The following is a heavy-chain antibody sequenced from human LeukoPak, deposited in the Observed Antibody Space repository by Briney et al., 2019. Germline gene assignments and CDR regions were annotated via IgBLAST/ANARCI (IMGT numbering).Heavy chain of an antibody. CDR1: GFTVSSNY. D-gene: IGHD6-19*01. V-gene: IGHV3-53*01. J-gene: IGHJ6*03. CDR3: ARDLLEAVAGTVYYYYMDV. CDR2: IYSGGST. Sequence: GGSLRLSCAASGFTVSSNYMSWVRQAPGKGLEWVSVIYSGGSTYYADSVKGRFTISRDNSKNTLYLQMNSLRAEDPAVYYCARDLLEAVAGTVYYYYMDVWGKGTTVTVSS.